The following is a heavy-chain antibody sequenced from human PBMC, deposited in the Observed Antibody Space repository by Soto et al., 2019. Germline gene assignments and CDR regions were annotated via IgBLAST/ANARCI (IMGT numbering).Heavy chain of an antibody. CDR3: AKDRGSSSWYSYFQH. D-gene: IGHD6-13*01. J-gene: IGHJ1*01. Sequence: GGSLRLSCAASGFTFSSYAMSWVRQAPGKGLEWVSAISGSGGSTYYADSVKGRFTISRDNSKNTLYLQMNSLRAEDTAVYYCAKDRGSSSWYSYFQHWGQGTLVTVSS. CDR2: ISGSGGST. CDR1: GFTFSSYA. V-gene: IGHV3-23*01.